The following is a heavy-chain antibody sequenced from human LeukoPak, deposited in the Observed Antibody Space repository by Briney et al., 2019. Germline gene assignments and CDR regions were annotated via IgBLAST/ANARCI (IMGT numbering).Heavy chain of an antibody. D-gene: IGHD3-3*01. CDR3: ARDNYDFWSGYYPTPNDAFDI. CDR2: IYTSGST. Sequence: SETLSLTCTVSGGSISSYYWSWIRQPAGKGLEWIGRIYTSGSTNYNPSLKSRVTMSVDTSKNQLSLKLSSVTAADTAVYYCARDNYDFWSGYYPTPNDAFDIWGQGTMVTVSS. CDR1: GGSISSYY. V-gene: IGHV4-4*07. J-gene: IGHJ3*02.